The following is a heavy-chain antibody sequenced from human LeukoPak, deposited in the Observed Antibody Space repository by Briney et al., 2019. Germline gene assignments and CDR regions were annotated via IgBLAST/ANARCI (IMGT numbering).Heavy chain of an antibody. D-gene: IGHD6-6*01. J-gene: IGHJ4*02. Sequence: GGSLRLSCAASGFTFSNSAMTWVRQAPGKGLEWVSAISDSGDNTYYADSVKGRFTISRDNSKNTLFLQMNSLRAADTAVYYCAKVRSPYSTSPIDYWGQGTLVTVSS. V-gene: IGHV3-23*01. CDR3: AKVRSPYSTSPIDY. CDR2: ISDSGDNT. CDR1: GFTFSNSA.